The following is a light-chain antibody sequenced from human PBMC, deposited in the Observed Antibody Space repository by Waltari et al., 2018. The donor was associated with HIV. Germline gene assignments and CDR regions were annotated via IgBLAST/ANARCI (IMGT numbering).Light chain of an antibody. CDR2: EVI. Sequence: QSALTQPRSVSGSPGQSVTISCTGTSSAGGGYDSVSWYRQHPGKVPKLIIYEVIKRPSGVPDRFSGSKSGNTASLTISGLQTEDEADYFCCSYAGTYTYVLFGGGTKLTVL. CDR3: CSYAGTYTYVL. V-gene: IGLV2-11*01. CDR1: SSAGGGYDS. J-gene: IGLJ3*02.